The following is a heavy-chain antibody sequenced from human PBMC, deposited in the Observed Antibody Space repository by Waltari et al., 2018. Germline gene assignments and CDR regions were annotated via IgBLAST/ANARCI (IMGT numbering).Heavy chain of an antibody. CDR1: GFTFSSYA. CDR3: ASRAIDDFWSGYSAFDI. V-gene: IGHV3-30-3*01. J-gene: IGHJ3*02. D-gene: IGHD3-3*01. CDR2: ISYDGSNK. Sequence: QVQLVESGGGVVQPGRSLRLSCAASGFTFSSYAMHWVRQAPGKGLEWVAVISYDGSNKYDADSVKGRFTISRDNSKNTLYLQMNSLRAEDTAVYYCASRAIDDFWSGYSAFDIWGQGTMVTVSS.